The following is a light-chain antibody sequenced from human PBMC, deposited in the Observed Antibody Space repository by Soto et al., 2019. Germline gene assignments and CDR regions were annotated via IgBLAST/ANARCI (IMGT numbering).Light chain of an antibody. J-gene: IGLJ1*01. Sequence: QSVLTQSASVSGSPGQSITISCTGTSSDVGNYNYVSWYQQHPGEVPKLIIFNVNNRPSGVSNRFSGSKSGNTASLTISGLQAEDEADYYCSSFKSSTTYVFGTGTRSPS. V-gene: IGLV2-14*01. CDR1: SSDVGNYNY. CDR2: NVN. CDR3: SSFKSSTTYV.